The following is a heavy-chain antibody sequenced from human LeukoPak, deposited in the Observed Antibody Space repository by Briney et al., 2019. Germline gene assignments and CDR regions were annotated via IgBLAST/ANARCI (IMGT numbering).Heavy chain of an antibody. D-gene: IGHD4-23*01. CDR1: GFTFRSYE. Sequence: PGGSLRLSCAASGFTFRSYEMHWVRQAPGKGLERVSYISSSGSTIYYADSVKGRFTISRDNAKNSLYLQMNSLRAEDTAVYYCARDYGGSSPFDYWGQGTLVTVSS. J-gene: IGHJ4*02. V-gene: IGHV3-48*03. CDR2: ISSSGSTI. CDR3: ARDYGGSSPFDY.